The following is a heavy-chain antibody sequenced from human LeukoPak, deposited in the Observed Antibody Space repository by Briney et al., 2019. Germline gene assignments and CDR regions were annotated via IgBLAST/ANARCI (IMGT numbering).Heavy chain of an antibody. J-gene: IGHJ4*02. CDR1: SSSSYY. V-gene: IGHV3-23*01. D-gene: IGHD2-15*01. Sequence: SSSSYYWGWIRQAPGKGLEWVSAISGSGGSTYYADSVKGRFTISRDNSKNTLYLQMNSLRAEDTAVYYCAKDQIEGYCSGGSCYFGTYFDYWGQGTLVTVSS. CDR3: AKDQIEGYCSGGSCYFGTYFDY. CDR2: ISGSGGST.